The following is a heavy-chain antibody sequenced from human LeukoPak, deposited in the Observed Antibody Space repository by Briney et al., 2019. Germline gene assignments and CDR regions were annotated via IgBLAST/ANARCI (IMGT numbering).Heavy chain of an antibody. CDR1: RFTFSDHY. CDR3: ARYRGTYDYFDY. J-gene: IGHJ4*02. V-gene: IGHV3-11*01. D-gene: IGHD3-10*01. Sequence: GGSLRLSCAASRFTFSDHYMSCIPHSPEKALECFSYISSTGSSIHSADSVRVRFTISRDNAKNSLYLQMNSLRAEDTDVYFCARYRGTYDYFDYWGQGTLVTVSS. CDR2: ISSTGSSI.